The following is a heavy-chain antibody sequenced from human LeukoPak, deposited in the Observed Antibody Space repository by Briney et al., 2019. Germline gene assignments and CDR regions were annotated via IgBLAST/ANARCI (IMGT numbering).Heavy chain of an antibody. CDR3: AKGLEVESRLDL. D-gene: IGHD1-1*01. CDR1: GFSFSTYT. CDR2: LTGSGRT. V-gene: IGHV3-23*01. J-gene: IGHJ5*02. Sequence: GGSLRLSCAASGFSFSTYTMYWVRQAPGKGLEWVAGLTGSGRTYHADSVRDRFTISRDNSKDTLYLQMNSLRVEDAAMYYCAKGLEVESRLDLWGRGTLVTVSS.